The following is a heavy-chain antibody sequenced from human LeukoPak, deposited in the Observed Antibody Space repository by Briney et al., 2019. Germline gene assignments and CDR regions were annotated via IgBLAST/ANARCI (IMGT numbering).Heavy chain of an antibody. Sequence: GGSLRLSCKASGFTFNSYTMNWVRQAPGKGLEWVSSISGLSSNSYYADSVQGRFTISRENANNSLYLQMNSLRAEDTAVYYCARDHSSSWQRGGAFDIWGQGTMVTVSS. CDR3: ARDHSSSWQRGGAFDI. CDR2: ISGLSSNS. CDR1: GFTFNSYT. V-gene: IGHV3-21*01. J-gene: IGHJ3*02. D-gene: IGHD6-13*01.